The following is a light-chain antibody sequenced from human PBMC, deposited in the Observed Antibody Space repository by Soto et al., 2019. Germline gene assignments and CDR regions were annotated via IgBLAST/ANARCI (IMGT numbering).Light chain of an antibody. CDR1: QSISSE. CDR3: QQGHNWPLT. J-gene: IGKJ2*01. V-gene: IGKV3-15*01. CDR2: GAS. Sequence: EIVMTQSPATLSVSPGERATLSCRASQSISSELAWYQQRPGQPPRLLIYGASTRATGVPDRFTGSASGSDFTLTISGLQSEDFAVYYCQQGHNWPLTFGQGTRLEI.